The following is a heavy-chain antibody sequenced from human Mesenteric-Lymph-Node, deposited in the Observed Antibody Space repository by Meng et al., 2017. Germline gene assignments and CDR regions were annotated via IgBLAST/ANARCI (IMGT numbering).Heavy chain of an antibody. J-gene: IGHJ4*02. CDR1: GYTFTAYY. Sequence: ASVKVSCKASGYTFTAYYIHWVRQAPGQGLEWMGWINPNSGGTNYAQKFQGRVTMTRDTSISTAYMELSRLRSDDTAVYYCAREWVERGGSYSPFDYWGQGTLVTVSS. V-gene: IGHV1-2*02. CDR2: INPNSGGT. D-gene: IGHD1-26*01. CDR3: AREWVERGGSYSPFDY.